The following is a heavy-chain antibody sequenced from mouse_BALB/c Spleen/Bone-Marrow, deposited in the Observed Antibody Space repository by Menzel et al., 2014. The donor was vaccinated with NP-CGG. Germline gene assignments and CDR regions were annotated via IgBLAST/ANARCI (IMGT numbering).Heavy chain of an antibody. V-gene: IGHV1-67*01. CDR3: ARAGYGSSYDWFAY. D-gene: IGHD1-1*01. CDR2: ISTYSGNT. Sequence: QVQLQQSGPELVRPGVSVKTSCKGSGYTFTDYAMHWVKQSHAKSLEWIGVISTYSGNTNYNQKFKGKATMTVDKSSSTAYMELARLTSEDSAIYYCARAGYGSSYDWFAYWGQGTLVTVSA. J-gene: IGHJ3*01. CDR1: GYTFTDYA.